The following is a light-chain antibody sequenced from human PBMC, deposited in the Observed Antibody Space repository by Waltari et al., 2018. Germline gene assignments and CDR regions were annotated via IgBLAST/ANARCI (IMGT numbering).Light chain of an antibody. CDR1: TSYVGGYTS. J-gene: IGLJ1*01. V-gene: IGLV2-11*01. Sequence: QSALTQPRSVSGPPGQSVTIPCTAPTSYVGGYTSVSWYQQRPGKAPQLMIYGVTKRPSGVPDHFSGSKSGNTAFLTITGLQADDEADYYCCSYAGNYTYVFGTGTTVTV. CDR3: CSYAGNYTYV. CDR2: GVT.